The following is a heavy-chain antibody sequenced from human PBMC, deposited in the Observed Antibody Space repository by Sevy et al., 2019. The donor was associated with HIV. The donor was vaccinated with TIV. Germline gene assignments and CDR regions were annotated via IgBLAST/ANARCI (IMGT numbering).Heavy chain of an antibody. CDR2: IKSKTDGGTT. V-gene: IGHV3-15*01. CDR3: TTPTYYYDSSGSYYFDY. D-gene: IGHD3-22*01. CDR1: GFTFSNAW. Sequence: GGSLRLSCAASGFTFSNAWMSWVRQAPGKGLEWVGRIKSKTDGGTTDYAAPVKGRLTISRDDSKNTLYRQMNSLKTGDTAVYYCTTPTYYYDSSGSYYFDYWGQGTLVTVSS. J-gene: IGHJ4*02.